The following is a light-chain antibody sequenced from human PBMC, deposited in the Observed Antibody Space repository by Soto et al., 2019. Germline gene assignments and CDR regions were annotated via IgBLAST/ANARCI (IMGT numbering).Light chain of an antibody. V-gene: IGKV3-20*01. J-gene: IGKJ1*01. Sequence: EIVLTQSPGTLSLSPGERGTLSCMASQTVNSNYLAWYQRKPGQAPRLLIYGASNRATDIPHRFSGSGSGTVFTLTITRLEPEDFAVYYCQQYGSSPPTVGQGTKVEIK. CDR2: GAS. CDR3: QQYGSSPPT. CDR1: QTVNSNY.